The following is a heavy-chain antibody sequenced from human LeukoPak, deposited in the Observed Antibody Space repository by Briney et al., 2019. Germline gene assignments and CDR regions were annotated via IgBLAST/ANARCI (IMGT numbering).Heavy chain of an antibody. D-gene: IGHD1-20*01. CDR3: STLTSRGLSDS. Sequence: GGCLRLSCAASGFTFSTYPISWVRQAPGKGLEWVGRIKSKADGETIDYAAPVKGRFTFSRDDSKNMLYLQMNSLKSEDTAVYYCSTLTSRGLSDSWGQGTLVTVSS. CDR1: GFTFSTYP. V-gene: IGHV3-15*01. CDR2: IKSKADGETI. J-gene: IGHJ4*02.